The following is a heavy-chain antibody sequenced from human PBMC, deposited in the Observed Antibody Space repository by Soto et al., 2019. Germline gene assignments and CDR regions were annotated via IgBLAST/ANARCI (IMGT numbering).Heavy chain of an antibody. CDR1: GGSISSGGYY. CDR2: IYHSGST. Sequence: ASETLSLTCTVSGGSISSGGYYWSWIRQHPGKGLEWIGYIYHSGSTYYNPSLKSRVTISVDTSKNQFSLKLSSVTAADTAVYYCASCATSVIAAAGTYRGYYFVYWGQGTLVTVSS. V-gene: IGHV4-31*03. D-gene: IGHD6-13*01. CDR3: ASCATSVIAAAGTYRGYYFVY. J-gene: IGHJ4*02.